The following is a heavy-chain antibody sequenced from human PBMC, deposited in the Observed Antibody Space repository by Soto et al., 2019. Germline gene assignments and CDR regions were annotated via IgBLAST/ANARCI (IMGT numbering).Heavy chain of an antibody. Sequence: QVQLVQSGAEVKKPASSVKVSCKASGVTFSSYPISWVRQAPGQGLEWIGGIIPITATVQYAQKFQGRHTLTASEATTTAYMERNSLGSEVTAVYFCEMLWNISHGFNLAYWGQGTLVTVSS. CDR1: GVTFSSYP. CDR2: IIPITATV. CDR3: EMLWNISHGFNLAY. J-gene: IGHJ4*02. V-gene: IGHV1-69*01. D-gene: IGHD2-2*01.